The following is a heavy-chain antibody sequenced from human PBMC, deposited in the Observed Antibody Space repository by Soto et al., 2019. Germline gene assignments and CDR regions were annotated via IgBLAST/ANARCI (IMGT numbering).Heavy chain of an antibody. J-gene: IGHJ6*02. V-gene: IGHV1-69*02. CDR2: IIPILGIA. D-gene: IGHD2-21*02. CDR1: GGTFSSYT. Sequence: ASVKVSCKASGGTFSSYTISWVRQAPGQGLEWMGRIIPILGIANYAQKFQGRVTITADKSTSTAYMELSSLRSEDTAVYYCASRGNSRYYYYYYGMDVWGQGTTVTVSS. CDR3: ASRGNSRYYYYYYGMDV.